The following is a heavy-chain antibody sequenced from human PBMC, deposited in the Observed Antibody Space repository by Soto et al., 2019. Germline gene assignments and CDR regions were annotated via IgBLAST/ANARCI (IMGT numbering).Heavy chain of an antibody. Sequence: QVQLVQSGAEVKKPGSSVKVSCKASGGNFRSQSISISWVRQAPGQGLEWMGRIIPVLGVANYAQKFQGRVAITADKSTSAVHVERRSLRSEDTATYYCASDRDVAAPGTVEPNYYYGMDVWGQGTTVTVSS. V-gene: IGHV1-69*02. CDR2: IIPVLGVA. D-gene: IGHD6-13*01. J-gene: IGHJ6*02. CDR1: GGNFRSQS. CDR3: ASDRDVAAPGTVEPNYYYGMDV.